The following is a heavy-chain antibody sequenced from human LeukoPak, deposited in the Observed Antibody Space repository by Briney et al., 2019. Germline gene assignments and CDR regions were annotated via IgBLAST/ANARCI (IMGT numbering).Heavy chain of an antibody. D-gene: IGHD3-22*01. CDR1: GFTFDDYA. Sequence: GGSLRLSCAASGFTFDDYAMRWVRQAPGKGLEWVSGISWNSGSIGYADSVKGRFTISRDNAKNSLYLQMNSLRAEDTALYYCAKDSLAYYYDSSGYVDYWGQGTLVTVSS. V-gene: IGHV3-9*01. CDR3: AKDSLAYYYDSSGYVDY. CDR2: ISWNSGSI. J-gene: IGHJ4*02.